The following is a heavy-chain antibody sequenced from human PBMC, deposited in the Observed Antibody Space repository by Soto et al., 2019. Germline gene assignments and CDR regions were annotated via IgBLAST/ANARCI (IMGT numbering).Heavy chain of an antibody. CDR3: ARYYQIEYAFDV. V-gene: IGHV1-18*04. D-gene: IGHD3-10*01. Sequence: ASVKVSCKASGYTFSNYAISWVRQAPGQGLEWMGWINVKNGNTDYAQKCQGRVTVTTDTSTSTAYMELRGLRSDDTATYYCARYYQIEYAFDVCGQGTMVTVSS. CDR1: GYTFSNYA. CDR2: INVKNGNT. J-gene: IGHJ3*01.